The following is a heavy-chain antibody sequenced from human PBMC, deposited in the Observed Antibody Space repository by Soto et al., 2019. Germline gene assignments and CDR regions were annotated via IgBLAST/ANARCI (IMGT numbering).Heavy chain of an antibody. CDR1: GYSFTDYH. V-gene: IGHV1-2*06. CDR2: INPKSGGT. CDR3: ARGDSTDCSNGVCSFFYNHDMDV. Sequence: ASVKVSCKASGYSFTDYHIHWVRQAPGQGREWLGRINPKSGGTSTAQKFQGGDTMTTDTSISTASMELTRLTSDDTAIYYCARGDSTDCSNGVCSFFYNHDMDVWGQGTTVTVSS. J-gene: IGHJ6*02. D-gene: IGHD2-8*01.